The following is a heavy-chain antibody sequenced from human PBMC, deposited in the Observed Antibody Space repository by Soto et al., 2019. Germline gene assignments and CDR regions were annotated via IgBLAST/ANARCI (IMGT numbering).Heavy chain of an antibody. CDR3: AKADDCGGDCYNFDY. D-gene: IGHD2-21*01. CDR1: GFTFSSYA. V-gene: IGHV3-23*01. Sequence: PGGSLRLSCAASGFTFSSYAMSWVRQAPGKGLEWVSAISGSGGSTYYADSVKGRFTISRDNSKNTLYLQMNSLRAEDTAVYYCAKADDCGGDCYNFDYWGQGTLVTVSS. CDR2: ISGSGGST. J-gene: IGHJ4*02.